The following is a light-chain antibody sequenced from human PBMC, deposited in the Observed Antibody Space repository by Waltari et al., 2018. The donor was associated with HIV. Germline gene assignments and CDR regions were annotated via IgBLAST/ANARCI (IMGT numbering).Light chain of an antibody. CDR3: QVWDSSSDHWV. J-gene: IGLJ3*02. V-gene: IGLV3-21*04. Sequence: SFFLTPPPSVSVAPGKTARITCGGNNICSKSVPWYQQKPGQAPVLVLYYDSDRPSGIPERFSGSNSGNTATLTISRVEAGDEADYYCQVWDSSSDHWVFGGGTKLTVL. CDR1: NICSKS. CDR2: YDS.